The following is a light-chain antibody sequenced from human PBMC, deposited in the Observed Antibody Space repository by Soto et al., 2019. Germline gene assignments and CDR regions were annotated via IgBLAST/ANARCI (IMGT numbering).Light chain of an antibody. Sequence: TVLTQSPDTLSLSPGGRATLSCRASSSVSSRDLAWYQQKPGQGPRLLMYGASNRATGIPDRFGGSGSGTEFILTISRLEPEDSAVYYCQQFGTSPLTFGGGTKVEIK. CDR2: GAS. J-gene: IGKJ4*01. CDR3: QQFGTSPLT. V-gene: IGKV3-20*01. CDR1: SSVSSRD.